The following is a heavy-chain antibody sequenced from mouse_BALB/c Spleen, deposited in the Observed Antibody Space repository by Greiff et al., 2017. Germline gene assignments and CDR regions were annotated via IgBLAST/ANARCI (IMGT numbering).Heavy chain of an antibody. CDR3: ARYKAYYGNYDAMVY. J-gene: IGHJ4*01. V-gene: IGHV5-9*03. Sequence: EVKLVESGGGLVKPGGSLKLSCAASGFTFSSYTMSWVRQTPEKRLEWVATISSGGGNTYYPDSVKGRFTISRDNAKNNLYLQMSSLRSEDTALYYCARYKAYYGNYDAMVYWGQGTSVTVSS. CDR1: GFTFSSYT. CDR2: ISSGGGNT. D-gene: IGHD2-10*01.